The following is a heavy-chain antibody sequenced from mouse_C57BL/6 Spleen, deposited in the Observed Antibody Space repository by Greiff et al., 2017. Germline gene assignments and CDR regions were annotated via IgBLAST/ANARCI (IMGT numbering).Heavy chain of an antibody. CDR3: TRERDWDVFAY. CDR1: GFTFSSYA. Sequence: EVQLQESGEGLVKPGGSLKLSCAASGFTFSSYAMSWVRQTPEKRLEWVAYISSGGGYIYYADTVKGRFTISRDNARNTLYLQMSSLKSEDTAMYYCTRERDWDVFAYWGQGTLVTVSA. CDR2: ISSGGGYI. D-gene: IGHD4-1*01. J-gene: IGHJ3*01. V-gene: IGHV5-9-1*02.